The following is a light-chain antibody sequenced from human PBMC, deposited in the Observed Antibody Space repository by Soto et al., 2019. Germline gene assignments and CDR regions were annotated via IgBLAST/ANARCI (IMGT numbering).Light chain of an antibody. V-gene: IGKV1-27*01. CDR3: QKYTNVPA. CDR2: AAS. Sequence: DIQMTQSPSSLSASVGDRVTITCRASQGISNYLAWYQQIPGKVPKLLISAASTLQSGAPSRFSGSGSGTDFTLTISSLQPEDVATYYCQKYTNVPAFGGGNKVEIK. CDR1: QGISNY. J-gene: IGKJ4*01.